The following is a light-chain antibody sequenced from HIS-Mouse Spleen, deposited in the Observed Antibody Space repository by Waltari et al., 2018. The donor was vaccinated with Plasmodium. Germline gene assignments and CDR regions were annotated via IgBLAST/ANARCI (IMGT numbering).Light chain of an antibody. V-gene: IGLV3-10*01. CDR3: YSTDSSGNHRV. CDR2: EDS. Sequence: SYELTQPPSVSVSPGQTARITCSGDALPKKYAYWYQQKSGQAPGLVIYEDSKRPSGIPCRFSGSSSGTMATLTISGAQVEDEADYYCYSTDSSGNHRVFGGGTKLTVL. J-gene: IGLJ3*02. CDR1: ALPKKY.